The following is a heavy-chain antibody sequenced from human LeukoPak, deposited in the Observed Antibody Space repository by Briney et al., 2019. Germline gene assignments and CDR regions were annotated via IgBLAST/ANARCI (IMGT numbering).Heavy chain of an antibody. Sequence: GGSLRLSCAASGFTFSSYAMSWVRQAPGKGLEWVSVISGSGESTYYADSVKGRFTISRDNSKHTLYLQMNSLRAVDTAVYYCAKDQRTGDDYGDWEAFDIWGQGTMVTVSS. CDR1: GFTFSSYA. CDR2: ISGSGEST. V-gene: IGHV3-23*01. CDR3: AKDQRTGDDYGDWEAFDI. D-gene: IGHD4-17*01. J-gene: IGHJ3*02.